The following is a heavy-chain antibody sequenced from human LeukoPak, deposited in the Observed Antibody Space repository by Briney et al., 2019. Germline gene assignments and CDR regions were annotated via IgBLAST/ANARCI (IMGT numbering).Heavy chain of an antibody. D-gene: IGHD3-10*01. V-gene: IGHV1-69*06. CDR1: GGTFSSYP. CDR3: ARARSGPYGSGSLYSFDI. J-gene: IGHJ3*02. CDR2: IIPMFDTA. Sequence: GASVKVSCKASGGTFSSYPISWVRQAPGQGLEWMGGIIPMFDTADFAQKFQGRVTITADTSTSTAYMQLSSLRSEDTAVYYCARARSGPYGSGSLYSFDIWGQGTMVPVSS.